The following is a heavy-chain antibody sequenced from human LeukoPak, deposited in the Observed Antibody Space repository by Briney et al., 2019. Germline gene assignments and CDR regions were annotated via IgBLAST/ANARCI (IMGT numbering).Heavy chain of an antibody. J-gene: IGHJ6*02. D-gene: IGHD6-13*01. Sequence: QTGGSLRLSCAASGFTFSSYEMNWVRQAPGKGLEWVSYISSSGSTIYYADSVKGRFTISRDNAKNSLYLQMNSLRAEDTAVYYCARGWIAAAASWWPNYYYYGMDVWGQGTLVTVSS. CDR1: GFTFSSYE. V-gene: IGHV3-48*03. CDR2: ISSSGSTI. CDR3: ARGWIAAAASWWPNYYYYGMDV.